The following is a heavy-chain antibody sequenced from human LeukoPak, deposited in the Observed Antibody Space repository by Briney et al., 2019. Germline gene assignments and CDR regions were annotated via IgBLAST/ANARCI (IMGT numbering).Heavy chain of an antibody. CDR2: INHSGST. CDR1: GGSFSGYY. D-gene: IGHD3-22*01. Sequence: PSETLSLTCAVYGGSFSGYYWSWIRQPPGKGLEWIGEINHSGSTNYNPSLKSRVTISVDTSKNQFSLKLSSVTAADTAVYYCARLRRSSGYYRVFDAFDIWGQGTMVTVSS. CDR3: ARLRRSSGYYRVFDAFDI. J-gene: IGHJ3*02. V-gene: IGHV4-34*01.